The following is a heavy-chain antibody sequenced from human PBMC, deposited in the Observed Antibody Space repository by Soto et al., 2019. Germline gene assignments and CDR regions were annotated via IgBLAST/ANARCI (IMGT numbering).Heavy chain of an antibody. D-gene: IGHD6-25*01. CDR2: ISGTGSRT. J-gene: IGHJ6*02. Sequence: GGSLRLSCAASGFTFNTNAMSWVRQAPGQGLEWASSISGTGSRTYYADPVLGRFTIARDNSKNTVSLQMNNLRATATRLYYCTHDTGYLSMDAWGQGTTVTVSS. CDR3: THDTGYLSMDA. CDR1: GFTFNTNA. V-gene: IGHV3-23*01.